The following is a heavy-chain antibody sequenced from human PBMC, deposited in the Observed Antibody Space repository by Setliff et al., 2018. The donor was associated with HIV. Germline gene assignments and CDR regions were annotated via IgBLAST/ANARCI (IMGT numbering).Heavy chain of an antibody. Sequence: KSSETLSLTCTVSGGSISSGGYYWSWIRQHPGKGLEWIGYIYYSGSTIYNPSLKSRVTIELVTPRNQISLKLTSVTAADTATYYCARGDRGGGYNYGGFWFDPWGQGTLVTVSS. V-gene: IGHV4-61*08. CDR2: IYYSGST. CDR1: GGSISSGGYY. D-gene: IGHD5-18*01. J-gene: IGHJ5*02. CDR3: ARGDRGGGYNYGGFWFDP.